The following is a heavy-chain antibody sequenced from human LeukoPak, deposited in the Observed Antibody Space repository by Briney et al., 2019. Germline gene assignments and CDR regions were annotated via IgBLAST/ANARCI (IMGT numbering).Heavy chain of an antibody. CDR1: GFTFSDYC. CDR3: ARDRIGHYGSGGLGGMDV. D-gene: IGHD3-10*01. J-gene: IGHJ6*04. Sequence: PGGSLRLSCAASGFTFSDYCMSWNRQAPGKGLEWVSYISSSSSYTNYADSVKGRFTISRDNAKNSLYLQMNSLRAEDTAVYYCARDRIGHYGSGGLGGMDVWGKGPTVTVSS. V-gene: IGHV3-11*06. CDR2: ISSSSSYT.